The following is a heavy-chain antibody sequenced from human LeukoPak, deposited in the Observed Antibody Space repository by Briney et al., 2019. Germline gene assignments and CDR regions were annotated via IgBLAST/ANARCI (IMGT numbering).Heavy chain of an antibody. D-gene: IGHD3-3*01. Sequence: SETLSLTCTVSGGSISNSYWNWIRQPPGKGLEWIGYINYSGSTNYNPSLKSRVTISLDTSKNQFSLKLSSVTAADTAVYYCARGYDFWSGSSYGMDVWGQGTTVTVSS. CDR3: ARGYDFWSGSSYGMDV. V-gene: IGHV4-59*01. CDR2: INYSGST. J-gene: IGHJ6*02. CDR1: GGSISNSY.